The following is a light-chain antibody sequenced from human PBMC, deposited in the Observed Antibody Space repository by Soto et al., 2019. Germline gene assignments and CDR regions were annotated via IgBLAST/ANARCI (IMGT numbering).Light chain of an antibody. CDR1: QSIGLA. V-gene: IGKV3-11*01. CDR3: QQYNNWPRT. CDR2: GAS. J-gene: IGKJ1*01. Sequence: EIVLTQSPATLSLSPGERATLSCRASQSIGLAIAWYQHKPGQAPRLLIYGASNRATGIPDRFSGSGSGTDFTLTISRLEPEDFAVYYCQQYNNWPRTFGQGTKVEI.